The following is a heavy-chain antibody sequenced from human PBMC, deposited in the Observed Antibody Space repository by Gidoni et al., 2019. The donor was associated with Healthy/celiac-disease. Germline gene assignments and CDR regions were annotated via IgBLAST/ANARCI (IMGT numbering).Heavy chain of an antibody. CDR3: ARDRDPVAYNWNDGLHDAFDI. CDR2: ISAYNGNT. CDR1: GYTFTSYG. Sequence: QVQLVQSGAEVKKPGASVKVSCKASGYTFTSYGISWVRQAPGQGLEWMGWISAYNGNTNYAQKLQGRVTMTTDTSTSTAYMELRSLRSDDTAVYYCARDRDPVAYNWNDGLHDAFDIWGQGTMVTVSS. J-gene: IGHJ3*02. V-gene: IGHV1-18*01. D-gene: IGHD1-20*01.